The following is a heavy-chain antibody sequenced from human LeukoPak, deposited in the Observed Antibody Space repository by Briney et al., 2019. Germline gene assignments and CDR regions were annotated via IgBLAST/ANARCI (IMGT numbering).Heavy chain of an antibody. CDR2: IYHSGDT. J-gene: IGHJ4*02. CDR3: ARHNFARPFDY. D-gene: IGHD6-6*01. Sequence: APETLSLTCTVSGGSISSSYWSWIRQPPGKGLEWIGYIYHSGDTNSNPSLKSRVTISMDTSKNQFSLKLSSVAAADTAVYYCARHNFARPFDYWGQGTLVTVSS. V-gene: IGHV4-59*08. CDR1: GGSISSSY.